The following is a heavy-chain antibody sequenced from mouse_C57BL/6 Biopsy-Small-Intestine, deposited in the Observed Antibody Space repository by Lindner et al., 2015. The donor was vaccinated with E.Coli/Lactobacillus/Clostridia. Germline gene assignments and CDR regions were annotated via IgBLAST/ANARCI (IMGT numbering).Heavy chain of an antibody. CDR2: IDPENGET. V-gene: IGHV14-2*01. CDR1: GFNIKDYY. J-gene: IGHJ1*03. D-gene: IGHD3-2*02. Sequence: VQLQESGAELVKPGASVKLSCTASGFNIKDYYMHWVKQRTEQGLEWIGRIDPENGETKNAPKFQGKATMTADTSSNTANLQLSRLTSEDTAVYYCARSGWDRGYFNIWGTGTTVTVSS. CDR3: ARSGWDRGYFNI.